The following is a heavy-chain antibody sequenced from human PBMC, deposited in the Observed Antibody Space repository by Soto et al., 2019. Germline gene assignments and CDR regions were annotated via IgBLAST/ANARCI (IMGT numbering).Heavy chain of an antibody. J-gene: IGHJ4*02. CDR1: GGSISSSNW. Sequence: QVQLQESGPGLVKPSGTLSLTCAVSGGSISSSNWWSWVRQPPGTGLEWIGEIYHSGSTNYNPSLKSRVTISVDKSRTHFSMTLSSVTAADTAVYYCAMGGLEAGYSYGLYWGQGTLVTVSS. D-gene: IGHD5-18*01. CDR2: IYHSGST. V-gene: IGHV4-4*02. CDR3: AMGGLEAGYSYGLY.